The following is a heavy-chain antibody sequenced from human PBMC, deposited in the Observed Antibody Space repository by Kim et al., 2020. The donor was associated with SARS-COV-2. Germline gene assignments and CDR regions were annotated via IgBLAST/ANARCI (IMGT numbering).Heavy chain of an antibody. J-gene: IGHJ4*02. D-gene: IGHD1-26*01. V-gene: IGHV5-10-1*01. Sequence: NPPFQGHVTISADKSISTAYLQWSSLKASDTAMYYCARRPLAYSGVEFDYWGQGTLVTVSS. CDR3: ARRPLAYSGVEFDY.